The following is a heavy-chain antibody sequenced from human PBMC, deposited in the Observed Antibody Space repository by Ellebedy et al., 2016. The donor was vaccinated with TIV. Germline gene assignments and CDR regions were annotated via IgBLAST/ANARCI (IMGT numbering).Heavy chain of an antibody. V-gene: IGHV4-39*01. CDR1: GGSVSSTRYY. D-gene: IGHD2-21*02. CDR3: ARTDPWQPIDD. J-gene: IGHJ4*02. Sequence: MPSETLSLTCSVSGGSVSSTRYYWAWIRQPPGQGLEYIGSVYYSGSPYYNPSFKSRVTLSADTSKNQFSLNLRTVTAADTAVYYCARTDPWQPIDDWGQGNMVTVSS. CDR2: VYYSGSP.